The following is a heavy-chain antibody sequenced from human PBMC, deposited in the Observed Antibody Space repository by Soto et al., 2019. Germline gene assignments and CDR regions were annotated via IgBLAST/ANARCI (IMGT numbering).Heavy chain of an antibody. J-gene: IGHJ4*02. Sequence: EVQLLESGGGLIQPGGSLRLSCATSGFTFRSYAMTWVRQAPGKGLEWVSTITGTGGTTYSADSVKGRFTISRDNSKNTLYLQMNTRRVEDTAVYYCTRGMASSTMRKFDFWGQGTLVTVSS. CDR2: ITGTGGTT. V-gene: IGHV3-23*01. CDR3: TRGMASSTMRKFDF. CDR1: GFTFRSYA. D-gene: IGHD3-10*01.